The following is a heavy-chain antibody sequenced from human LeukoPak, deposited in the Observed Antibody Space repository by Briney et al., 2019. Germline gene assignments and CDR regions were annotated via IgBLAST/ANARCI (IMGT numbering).Heavy chain of an antibody. CDR3: SGGYYDSSGEIDY. CDR2: ISSSSSTI. J-gene: IGHJ4*02. Sequence: GGSLRLSCAASGFTFSSYSMNWVRQAPGKGLEWVSYISSSSSTIYYADSVKGRFTISRDNAKNSLYLQTNSLRDEDTAVYYCSGGYYDSSGEIDYWGQGTLVTVSS. V-gene: IGHV3-48*02. D-gene: IGHD3-22*01. CDR1: GFTFSSYS.